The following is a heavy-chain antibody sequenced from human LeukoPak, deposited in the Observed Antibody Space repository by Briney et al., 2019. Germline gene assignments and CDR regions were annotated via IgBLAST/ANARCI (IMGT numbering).Heavy chain of an antibody. CDR2: IYYSGST. Sequence: SETLSLTCTVSGGSISNYYWSWIRQPPGKGLEWIGYIYYSGSTNCNPSLKSRVTISVDTSSNQFSLKLNSVTAADTAVYYCARRAYGSGSFNRYHFDYWGQGTLVAVSS. J-gene: IGHJ4*02. V-gene: IGHV4-59*08. CDR1: GGSISNYY. D-gene: IGHD3-10*01. CDR3: ARRAYGSGSFNRYHFDY.